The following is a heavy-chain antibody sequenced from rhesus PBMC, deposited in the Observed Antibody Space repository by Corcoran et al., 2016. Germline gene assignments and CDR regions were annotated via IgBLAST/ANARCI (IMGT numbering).Heavy chain of an antibody. Sequence: QLQLQESGPGLVKPSETLSLTCAVSGGSISSNYWSWIRQPPGKGLDWIGRISGSGGSTDYNPSLKCRVTISTDTSKTQLSLKLSSVTAADTAVYYCARDPPYSNYFDYWGQGVLVTVSS. CDR3: ARDPPYSNYFDY. CDR2: ISGSGGST. J-gene: IGHJ4*01. D-gene: IGHD4-23*01. CDR1: GGSISSNY. V-gene: IGHV4-173*01.